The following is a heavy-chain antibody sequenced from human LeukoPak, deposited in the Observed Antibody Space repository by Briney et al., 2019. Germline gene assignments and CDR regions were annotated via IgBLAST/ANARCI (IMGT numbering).Heavy chain of an antibody. CDR2: IKQDGSEK. CDR1: GFRFSSHW. Sequence: GGSLRLSCAASGFRFSSHWMSWVRQAPGKGLEWVANIKQDGSEKYYVDSVKGRFTISRDNAKNSLYLQMNSLRAEDTAVYYCARDASGGSFYWGQGTLVTVSS. J-gene: IGHJ4*02. CDR3: ARDASGGSFY. V-gene: IGHV3-7*01. D-gene: IGHD2-15*01.